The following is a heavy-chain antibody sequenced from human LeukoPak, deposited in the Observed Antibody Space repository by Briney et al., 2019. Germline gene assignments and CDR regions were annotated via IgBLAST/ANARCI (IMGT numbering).Heavy chain of an antibody. Sequence: ASVKVSCKVSGYTLTELSMHWVRQAPGKGREWMGGFDPDDGETIYAQKFQGRVTMTEDTSTDTAYMELSSLRSEDTAVYSCATVVGATGNWFDPWGQGTLVTVSS. J-gene: IGHJ5*02. V-gene: IGHV1-24*01. D-gene: IGHD1-26*01. CDR3: ATVVGATGNWFDP. CDR1: GYTLTELS. CDR2: FDPDDGET.